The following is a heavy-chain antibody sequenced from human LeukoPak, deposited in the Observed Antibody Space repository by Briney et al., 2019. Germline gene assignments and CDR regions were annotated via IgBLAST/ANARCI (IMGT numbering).Heavy chain of an antibody. D-gene: IGHD6-13*01. CDR3: ARRPYSTSWYYFDY. CDR2: ISSSSSTI. V-gene: IGHV3-48*04. Sequence: PGGSLRLSCAASGFTFSSYSMNWVRQAPGKGLEWVSYISSSSSTIYYADSVKGRFTISRGNAKNSLYLQMNSLRAEDTAVYYCARRPYSTSWYYFDYWGQGTLVTVSS. CDR1: GFTFSSYS. J-gene: IGHJ4*02.